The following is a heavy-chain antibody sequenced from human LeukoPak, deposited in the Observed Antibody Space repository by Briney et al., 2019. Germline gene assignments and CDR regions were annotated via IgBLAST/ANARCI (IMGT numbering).Heavy chain of an antibody. D-gene: IGHD3-16*02. CDR2: IYTSGST. Sequence: SETLSLTCTASGGSISSYYWSWIRQPAGKGLEWIGRIYTSGSTNYNPSLKSRVTMSVDTSKNQFSLKLSSVTAADTAVYYCAREAAYYDYVWGSYRFDYWGQGTLVTVSS. V-gene: IGHV4-4*07. CDR3: AREAAYYDYVWGSYRFDY. J-gene: IGHJ4*02. CDR1: GGSISSYY.